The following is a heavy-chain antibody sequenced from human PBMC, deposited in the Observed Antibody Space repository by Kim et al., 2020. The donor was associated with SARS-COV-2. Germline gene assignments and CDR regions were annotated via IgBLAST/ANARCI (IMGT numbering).Heavy chain of an antibody. CDR1: GGSFSGYY. D-gene: IGHD4-17*01. CDR2: INHSGST. CDR3: ARSHGDYEL. Sequence: SETLSLTCAVYGGSFSGYYWSWIRQPPGKGLEWIGEINHSGSTNYNPSLKSRVTISVDTSKNQFSLKLSSVTAADTAVYYCARSHGDYELWGQGTLVTVSS. J-gene: IGHJ4*02. V-gene: IGHV4-34*01.